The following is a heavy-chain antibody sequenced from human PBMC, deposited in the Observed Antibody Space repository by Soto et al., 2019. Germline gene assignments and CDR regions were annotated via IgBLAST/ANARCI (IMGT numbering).Heavy chain of an antibody. Sequence: GGSLRLSCAASGFTFSSYGMHWVRQAPGEGLEWVAVISYDGSNKYYADSVKGRFTISRDNSKNTLYLQMNSLRAEDTAVYYCAKDRGTGWLYYYYGMDVWGQGTTVTVSS. CDR1: GFTFSSYG. CDR2: ISYDGSNK. CDR3: AKDRGTGWLYYYYGMDV. J-gene: IGHJ6*02. D-gene: IGHD6-19*01. V-gene: IGHV3-30*18.